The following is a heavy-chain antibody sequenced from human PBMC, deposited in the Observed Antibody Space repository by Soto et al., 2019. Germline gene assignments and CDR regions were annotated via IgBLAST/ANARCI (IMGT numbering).Heavy chain of an antibody. CDR1: GFTFSSYG. CDR3: AKNWRPAPTYYYDSSGYSP. D-gene: IGHD3-22*01. J-gene: IGHJ4*02. CDR2: ISYDGSNK. Sequence: GGSLRLSCAASGFTFSSYGMHWVRQAPGKGLEWVAVISYDGSNKYYADSVKGRFTISRDNSKNTLYLQMNSLRAEDTAVYYCAKNWRPAPTYYYDSSGYSPWGQGTLVTVSS. V-gene: IGHV3-30*18.